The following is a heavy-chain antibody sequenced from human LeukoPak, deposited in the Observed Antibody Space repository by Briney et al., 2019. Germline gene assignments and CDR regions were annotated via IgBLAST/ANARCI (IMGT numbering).Heavy chain of an antibody. D-gene: IGHD3-16*01. V-gene: IGHV3-30-3*01. CDR1: GFTFSSYA. CDR3: ASSSLGWGYYFDY. CDR2: ISYDGSNK. J-gene: IGHJ4*02. Sequence: GGSLRLSCAASGFTFSSYAMHWVRQAPGKGLEWVAVISYDGSNKYYADSVKGRFTISRDNSKNTLYLQMNSLRAEDTAVYYCASSSLGWGYYFDYWGQGTLVTVSS.